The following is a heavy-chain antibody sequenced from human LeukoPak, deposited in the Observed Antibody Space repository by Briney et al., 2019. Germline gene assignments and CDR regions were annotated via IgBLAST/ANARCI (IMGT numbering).Heavy chain of an antibody. V-gene: IGHV3-7*01. CDR1: GFTFSSYW. D-gene: IGHD3-10*01. J-gene: IGHJ6*03. Sequence: GGSLRLSCAASGFTFSSYWMSWVRQAPGKGLEWVANIKQDGSEKYYVDSVKGRFTISRDNAKNSLYLQMNSLRAEDTAVYYCARGDPWFGESYYYYMNVWGKGTTVTVSS. CDR2: IKQDGSEK. CDR3: ARGDPWFGESYYYYMNV.